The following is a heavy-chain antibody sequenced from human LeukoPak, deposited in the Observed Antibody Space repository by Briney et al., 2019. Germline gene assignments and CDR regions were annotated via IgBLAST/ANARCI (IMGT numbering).Heavy chain of an antibody. V-gene: IGHV3-74*01. CDR3: ARGGRYYYDSSGYYPR. Sequence: GGSLRLSCAASGFTFSSYWMHWVRQAPGKGLVWVSRINSDGSSTSYADSVKGRFTISRDNAKNSLYLQMNSLRAEDTAVYYCARGGRYYYDSSGYYPRWGQGTLVTVSS. D-gene: IGHD3-22*01. CDR1: GFTFSSYW. J-gene: IGHJ4*02. CDR2: INSDGSST.